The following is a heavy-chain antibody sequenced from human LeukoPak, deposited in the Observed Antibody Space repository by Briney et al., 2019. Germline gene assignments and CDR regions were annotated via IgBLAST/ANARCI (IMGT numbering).Heavy chain of an antibody. D-gene: IGHD4-23*01. CDR1: GYTFSRLA. V-gene: IGHV3-23*01. J-gene: IGHJ2*01. CDR3: ARCRGGGGEYGNFDL. CDR2: ISNSGGST. Sequence: GGSLRLSCAASGYTFSRLAMNWVRQPPGKGLEWVSAISNSGGSTNYAQSVQGRFTISRDTSISTLYLQMNSLRAEDTAMYYCARCRGGGGEYGNFDLWGRGILVTVSS.